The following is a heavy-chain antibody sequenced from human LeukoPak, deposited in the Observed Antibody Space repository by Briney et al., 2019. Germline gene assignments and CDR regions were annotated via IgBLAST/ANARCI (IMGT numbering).Heavy chain of an antibody. CDR3: ARGLAVIPAGIADY. CDR1: GFTLKSYL. J-gene: IGHJ4*02. V-gene: IGHV3-74*01. D-gene: IGHD6-13*01. Sequence: GGALRLSRVASGFTLKSYLVHLGRQTPREGVGWGSRIKTDGSSPTYADSVKGRFTISRDNAKNTLYLQMNSLRAEDTAVYYCARGLAVIPAGIADYWGQGTLVTVSS. CDR2: IKTDGSSP.